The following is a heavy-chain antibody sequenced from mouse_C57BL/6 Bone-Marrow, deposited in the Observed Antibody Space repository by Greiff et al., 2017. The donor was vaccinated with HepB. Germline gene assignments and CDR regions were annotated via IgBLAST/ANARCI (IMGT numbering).Heavy chain of an antibody. V-gene: IGHV1-64*01. D-gene: IGHD1-2*01. CDR3: ARGGHYAWFAY. CDR1: GYTFTSYW. J-gene: IGHJ3*01. Sequence: VQLQQPGAELVKPGASVKLSCKASGYTFTSYWMHWVKQRPGQGLEWIGMIHPNSGSTNYNEKFKSKATLTVDKSSSTAYMQLSSLTSDDSAVYYCARGGHYAWFAYWGQGTLVTVSA. CDR2: IHPNSGST.